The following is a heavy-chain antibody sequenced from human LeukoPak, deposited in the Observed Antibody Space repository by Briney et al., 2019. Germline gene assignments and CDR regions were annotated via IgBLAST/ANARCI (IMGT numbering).Heavy chain of an antibody. CDR2: IYTSGST. V-gene: IGHV4-61*02. CDR1: GGSISSGSYY. D-gene: IGHD6-13*01. CDR3: ARHVVAAAGIPTDFDY. J-gene: IGHJ4*02. Sequence: SETLSLTCTVSGGSISSGSYYWSWIRQPAGKGLEWIGRIYTSGSTNYNPSLKSRVTISVDTSKNQFSLKLSSVTAADTAVYYCARHVVAAAGIPTDFDYWGQGTLVTVSS.